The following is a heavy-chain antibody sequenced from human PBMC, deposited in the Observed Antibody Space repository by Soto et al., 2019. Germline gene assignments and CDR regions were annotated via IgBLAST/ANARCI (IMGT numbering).Heavy chain of an antibody. Sequence: EGQLLESGGGLVQPGGSLRLSCVVSGFSISNHAMTWVRQAPGEGLEWVAFISGGGQARHYVDSVKGRFIISRDNSKNMVFLQMNSLRIEDTALYFCAKVGVATDGDYLWGQGTVVTVSS. CDR1: GFSISNHA. V-gene: IGHV3-23*01. J-gene: IGHJ5*02. CDR3: AKVGVATDGDYL. D-gene: IGHD3-3*01. CDR2: ISGGGQAR.